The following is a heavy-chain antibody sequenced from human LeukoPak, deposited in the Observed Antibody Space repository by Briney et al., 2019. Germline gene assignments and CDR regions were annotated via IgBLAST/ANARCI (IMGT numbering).Heavy chain of an antibody. CDR1: GFSFSSYG. Sequence: GSLRLSCAASGFSFSSYGMSWVRQAPGKGLEWVSAISGSGGSTYYADSVKGRFTISRDNSKNTLFLQMNRLRGEDTAVYYCAKGGSSSWDYFDYWGQGTLVTVSS. CDR2: ISGSGGST. V-gene: IGHV3-23*01. J-gene: IGHJ4*02. D-gene: IGHD6-13*01. CDR3: AKGGSSSWDYFDY.